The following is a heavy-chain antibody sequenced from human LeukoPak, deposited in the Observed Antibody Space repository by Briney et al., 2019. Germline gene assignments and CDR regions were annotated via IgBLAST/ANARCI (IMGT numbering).Heavy chain of an antibody. CDR2: ISSSSSYI. J-gene: IGHJ4*02. CDR1: GFTFSSYS. CDR3: ARGAAIGGYFDY. D-gene: IGHD2-2*01. V-gene: IGHV3-21*01. Sequence: GGSLRLSCAASGFTFSSYSMNWVRQAPGKGLEWVSSISSSSSYIYYADSVKGRFTISRDNAKNSLYLQMNSLRAEDTAVYYCARGAAIGGYFDYWGQGTLVTVSS.